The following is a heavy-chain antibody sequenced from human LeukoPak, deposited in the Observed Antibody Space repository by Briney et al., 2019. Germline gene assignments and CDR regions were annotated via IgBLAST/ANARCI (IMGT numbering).Heavy chain of an antibody. CDR2: ISGSGGTT. CDR3: ARGEGAAGLFDY. Sequence: GGSLRLSCAASGFTFSSYAMSWVRQAPGKGLEWVSSISGSGGTTYYADSVRGRFTISRDNSKNTLYLQMNSLRAEDTAVYYCARGEGAAGLFDYWGQGTLVTVSS. D-gene: IGHD6-13*01. J-gene: IGHJ4*02. CDR1: GFTFSSYA. V-gene: IGHV3-23*01.